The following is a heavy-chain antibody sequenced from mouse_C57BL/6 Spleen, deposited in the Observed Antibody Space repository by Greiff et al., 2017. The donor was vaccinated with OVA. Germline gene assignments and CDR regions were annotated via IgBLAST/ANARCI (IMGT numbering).Heavy chain of an antibody. CDR2: ISSGGSYT. V-gene: IGHV5-6*01. CDR1: GFTFSSYG. CDR3: ARHQGDY. D-gene: IGHD3-2*02. J-gene: IGHJ4*01. Sequence: EVKVVESGGDLVKPGGSLKLSCAASGFTFSSYGMSWVRQTPDKRLEWVATISSGGSYTYYPDSVKGRFTISRDNAKNTLYLQMSSLKSEDTAMYYCARHQGDYWGHGTSVTVSS.